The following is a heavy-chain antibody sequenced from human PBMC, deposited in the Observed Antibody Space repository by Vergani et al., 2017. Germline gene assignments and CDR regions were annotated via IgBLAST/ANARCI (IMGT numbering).Heavy chain of an antibody. D-gene: IGHD2-8*02. CDR2: SYYTGDT. Sequence: QVQLHESGPGLVKPSETLSLTCTVSGGPISGHYWSWIRQAPGKGLNWIGYSYYTGDTRSNPSFTSRSSMSLDTSRSQFSLTFRSVTVVDTAVYYCARYLCPRGSCIGFDYWGQGVLVTVSS. J-gene: IGHJ4*02. CDR1: GGPISGHY. V-gene: IGHV4-59*11. CDR3: ARYLCPRGSCIGFDY.